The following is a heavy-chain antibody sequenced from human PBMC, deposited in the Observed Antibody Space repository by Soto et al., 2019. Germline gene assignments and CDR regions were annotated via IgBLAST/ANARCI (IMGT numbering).Heavy chain of an antibody. D-gene: IGHD2-15*01. Sequence: LRLSCAASGFTFSSYAMHWVRQAPGKGLEWVAVISYDGSNKYYADSVKGRFTISRDNSKNTLYLQMNSLRAEDTAVYYCARERYCSGGSCVYFDYWGQGTLVTVSS. CDR1: GFTFSSYA. CDR3: ARERYCSGGSCVYFDY. V-gene: IGHV3-30-3*01. J-gene: IGHJ4*02. CDR2: ISYDGSNK.